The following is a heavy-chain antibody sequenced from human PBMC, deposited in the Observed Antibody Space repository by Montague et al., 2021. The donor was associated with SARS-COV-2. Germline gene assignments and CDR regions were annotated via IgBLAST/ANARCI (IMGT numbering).Heavy chain of an antibody. V-gene: IGHV2-70*01. Sequence: VKPTQTLTLTCTFSGFSLNTSGMCVSWIRQPPGKALEWLALIDWDEDQYYSTSLKTRLTISKDTSKNQVVLTMTNTDPIDTATYYCARSYGDYRDSYFDYWGQGTLVTVSS. CDR2: IDWDEDQ. CDR3: ARSYGDYRDSYFDY. D-gene: IGHD4-17*01. CDR1: GFSLNTSGMC. J-gene: IGHJ4*02.